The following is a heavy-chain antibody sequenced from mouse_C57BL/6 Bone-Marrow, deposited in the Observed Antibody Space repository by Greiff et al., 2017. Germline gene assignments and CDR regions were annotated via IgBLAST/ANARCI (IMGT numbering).Heavy chain of an antibody. D-gene: IGHD2-3*01. V-gene: IGHV1-5*01. CDR1: GYTFTSYW. J-gene: IGHJ3*01. CDR2: IYPGNSDT. Sequence: DVKLQESGTVLARPGASVKMSCKTSGYTFTSYWMHWVKQRPGQGLEWIGAIYPGNSDTSYNQKFKGKAKLTAVTSASTAYMELSSLTNEDSAVYYCTEGYYDWFAYWGQGTLVTVSA. CDR3: TEGYYDWFAY.